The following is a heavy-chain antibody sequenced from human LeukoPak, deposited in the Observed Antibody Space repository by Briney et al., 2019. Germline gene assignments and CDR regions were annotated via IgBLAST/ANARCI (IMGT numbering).Heavy chain of an antibody. J-gene: IGHJ4*02. CDR3: ARASEGGYFDY. Sequence: PGGSLRLSCAASGFTFSSYDMHWVRHATGKGLEWVSAIGTAGDTYYPGSVKGRFTISRENAKNSLYLQMNSLRAGDTAVYYCARASEGGYFDYWGQGTLVTVSS. D-gene: IGHD3-16*01. V-gene: IGHV3-13*01. CDR2: IGTAGDT. CDR1: GFTFSSYD.